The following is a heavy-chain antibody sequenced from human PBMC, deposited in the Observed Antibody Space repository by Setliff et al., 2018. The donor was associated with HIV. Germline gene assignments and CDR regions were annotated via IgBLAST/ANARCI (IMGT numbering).Heavy chain of an antibody. CDR2: INTRGGST. Sequence: ASVKVSCKTSGTNLLPYYMHWVRQAPGQGLEWMGVINTRGGSTSYAQKFQGRVTMTSDTSTYTVYMELSGLTSDDTALYYCARHYTCGWPLEVFDIWGQGTMVTVSS. CDR1: GTNLLPYY. D-gene: IGHD6-19*01. V-gene: IGHV1-46*01. CDR3: ARHYTCGWPLEVFDI. J-gene: IGHJ3*02.